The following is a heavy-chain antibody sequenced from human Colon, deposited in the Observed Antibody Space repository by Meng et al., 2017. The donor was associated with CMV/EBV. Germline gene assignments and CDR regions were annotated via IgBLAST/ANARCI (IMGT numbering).Heavy chain of an antibody. Sequence: SETLSLTCSVPGGSISSSKWWSWVRQSPEKGLEWIGEIFNGESTNYSPSLKNRVTISVDKSKNQFSLILNSVTAADTAVYYCARQSGWYCFDYWGQGTLVTVSS. J-gene: IGHJ4*02. CDR3: ARQSGWYCFDY. CDR1: GGSISSSKW. CDR2: IFNGEST. V-gene: IGHV4-4*02. D-gene: IGHD6-19*01.